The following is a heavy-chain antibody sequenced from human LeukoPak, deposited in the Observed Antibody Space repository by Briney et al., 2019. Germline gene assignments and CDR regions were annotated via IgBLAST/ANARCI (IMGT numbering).Heavy chain of an antibody. Sequence: SETLSLTCTVSGGSISSYYWSWIRQPPGKGLEWIGYIYYSGSTNYNPSLKSRVTISVDTSKNQFSLKLSSVTAADTAVYYCARQRFLEWYFDYWGQGTLATVSS. CDR2: IYYSGST. J-gene: IGHJ4*02. CDR3: ARQRFLEWYFDY. V-gene: IGHV4-59*08. D-gene: IGHD3-3*01. CDR1: GGSISSYY.